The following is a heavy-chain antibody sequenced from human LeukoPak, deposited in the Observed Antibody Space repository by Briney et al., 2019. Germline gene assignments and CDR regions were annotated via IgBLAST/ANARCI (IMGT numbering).Heavy chain of an antibody. CDR1: GGSFSSYY. V-gene: IGHV4-34*01. Sequence: SETLSLTCAVYGGSFSSYYWSWIRQSPGKGLEWVGEITHSGSTKYNPSLKSRVTISVDTSKNQFSLKVSSVTVADTAVYYCARGQDGGIEGDYWGQGTLVTVSS. D-gene: IGHD4-23*01. J-gene: IGHJ4*02. CDR2: ITHSGST. CDR3: ARGQDGGIEGDY.